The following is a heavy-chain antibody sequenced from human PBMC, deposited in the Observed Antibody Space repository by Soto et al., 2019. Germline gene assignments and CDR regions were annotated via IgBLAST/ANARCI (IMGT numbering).Heavy chain of an antibody. Sequence: GGSLRLSCAASGFTFSSYSMNWVRQAPGKGLEWVSSISSSSSYIYYADSVKGRFTISRDNAKNSLYLQMNSLRAEDMAVYYCARDPVYYYDSSGYDYWGQGTLVTVSS. V-gene: IGHV3-21*01. CDR3: ARDPVYYYDSSGYDY. D-gene: IGHD3-22*01. J-gene: IGHJ4*02. CDR2: ISSSSSYI. CDR1: GFTFSSYS.